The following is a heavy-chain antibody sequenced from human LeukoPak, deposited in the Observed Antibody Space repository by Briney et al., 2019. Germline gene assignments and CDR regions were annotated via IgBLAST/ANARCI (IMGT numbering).Heavy chain of an antibody. D-gene: IGHD5-24*01. CDR3: ARTDNLDY. CDR1: GFPLRSNW. Sequence: GGSLRLSCAASGFPLRSNWMHWVRQAPGKGLVWVSRIKSDGSETSYADSVKGRFTISRDNAKNTLYLQMNSLRAKDTAVYYCARTDNLDYWGQGTLVTVSS. CDR2: IKSDGSET. V-gene: IGHV3-74*01. J-gene: IGHJ4*02.